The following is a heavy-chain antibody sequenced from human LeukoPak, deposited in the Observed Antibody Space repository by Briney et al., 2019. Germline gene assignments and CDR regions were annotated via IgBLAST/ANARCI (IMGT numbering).Heavy chain of an antibody. V-gene: IGHV4-34*01. Sequence: PSETLSLTCAVYGGSFSGYYWSWIRQPPGKGLEWIGEINHSGSTNYNPSLKSRVTISEDTSKNQFSLKLSSVTAADTAVYYCARHGGSSSRFQHWGQGTLVTVSS. CDR3: ARHGGSSSRFQH. CDR2: INHSGST. J-gene: IGHJ1*01. D-gene: IGHD1-26*01. CDR1: GGSFSGYY.